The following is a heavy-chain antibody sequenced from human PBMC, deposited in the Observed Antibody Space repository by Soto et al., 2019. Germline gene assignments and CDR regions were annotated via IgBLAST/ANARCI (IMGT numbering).Heavy chain of an antibody. Sequence: SETLSLTCAVYGGSFSGYYWSWIRQPPGKGLEWIGEINHSGSTNYNPSLKSRVTISVDTSKNQFSLKLSSVTAADTAVYYCARALSDYGDYHFDYWGQGTLVTISS. CDR2: INHSGST. J-gene: IGHJ4*02. D-gene: IGHD4-17*01. V-gene: IGHV4-34*01. CDR3: ARALSDYGDYHFDY. CDR1: GGSFSGYY.